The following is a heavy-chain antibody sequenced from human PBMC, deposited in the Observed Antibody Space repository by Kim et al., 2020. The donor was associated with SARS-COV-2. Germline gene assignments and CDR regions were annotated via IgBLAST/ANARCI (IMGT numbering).Heavy chain of an antibody. CDR2: ISGSGGST. Sequence: GGSLRLSCAASGFTFSSYAMSWVRQAPGKGLEWVSAISGSGGSTYYADSVKGRFTISRDNSKNTLYLQMNSLRAEDTAVYYCAKGERITMIVVVTLFDYWGQGTLGTVSS. V-gene: IGHV3-23*01. CDR3: AKGERITMIVVVTLFDY. J-gene: IGHJ4*02. CDR1: GFTFSSYA. D-gene: IGHD3-22*01.